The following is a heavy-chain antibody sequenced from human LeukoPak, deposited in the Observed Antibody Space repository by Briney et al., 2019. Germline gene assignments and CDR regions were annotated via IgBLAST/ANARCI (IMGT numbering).Heavy chain of an antibody. CDR1: GGSISSYY. CDR2: IYYSGST. Sequence: PSETLSLTCTVDGGSISSYYWSWIRQPPGKGLEWIGYIYYSGSTNYNPSLKSRVTISVDTSKNQFSLKLCSVTAADTAVYYCARLPLVGIAAVPWGQGTLVTVSS. V-gene: IGHV4-59*08. D-gene: IGHD6-13*01. CDR3: ARLPLVGIAAVP. J-gene: IGHJ5*02.